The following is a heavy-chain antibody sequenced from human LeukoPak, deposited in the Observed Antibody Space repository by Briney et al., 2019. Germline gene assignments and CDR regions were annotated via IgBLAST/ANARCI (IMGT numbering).Heavy chain of an antibody. D-gene: IGHD5-18*01. J-gene: IGHJ6*02. V-gene: IGHV3-30-3*01. CDR3: ARDLDGYSYGRDYYYYYGMDV. CDR1: GFTSSSYA. CDR2: ISYDGSNK. Sequence: GGSLRLSCAASGFTSSSYAMHWVRQAPGKGLEWVAVISYDGSNKYYADSVKGRFTISRDNSKNTLYLQMNSLRAEDTAVYYCARDLDGYSYGRDYYYYYGMDVWGQGTTVTVSS.